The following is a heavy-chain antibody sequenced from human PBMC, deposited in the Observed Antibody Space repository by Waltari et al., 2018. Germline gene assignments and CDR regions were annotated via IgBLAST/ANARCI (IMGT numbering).Heavy chain of an antibody. D-gene: IGHD6-6*01. CDR3: AKGVSSSPLPYYFDY. J-gene: IGHJ4*02. CDR2: ISGSGGST. CDR1: GFTFSSYA. V-gene: IGHV3-23*01. Sequence: EVQLLESGGGLVQPGGSLRLSCAASGFTFSSYAMSWVRHSPGKGLGWVSAISGSGGSTYYADSVKGRFTISRDNSKNTLYLQMNSLRAEDTAVYYCAKGVSSSPLPYYFDYWGQGTLVTVSS.